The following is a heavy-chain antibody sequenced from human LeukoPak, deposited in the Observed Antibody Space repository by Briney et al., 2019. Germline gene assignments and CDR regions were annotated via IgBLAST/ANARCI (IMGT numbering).Heavy chain of an antibody. CDR2: IKEDESEK. D-gene: IGHD2-21*02. CDR1: GFTFSSYW. V-gene: IGHV3-7*03. Sequence: PGGSLRLSCAASGFTFSSYWMSWVRQVPGKGLEWVANIKEDESEKYYVDSVKGRFTISRDNSKNTLYLQMNSLRSEDTAVYYCAVSIVVVTAVYFDYWGQGTLVTVSS. CDR3: AVSIVVVTAVYFDY. J-gene: IGHJ4*02.